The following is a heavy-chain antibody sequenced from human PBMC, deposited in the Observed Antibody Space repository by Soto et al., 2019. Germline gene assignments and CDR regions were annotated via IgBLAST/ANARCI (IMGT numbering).Heavy chain of an antibody. Sequence: QLQLQESGPGLVKPSETLSLTCTVSGGSISSSSYYWGWIGQPPGKGLEWIGSIYYSGSTYYNPSLKSRVTISVDTSKNQFSLKLSSVTAADTAVYYCATYGFDGVIKGPFDYWGQGTLVTVSS. D-gene: IGHD3-10*01. J-gene: IGHJ4*02. CDR1: GGSISSSSYY. CDR3: ATYGFDGVIKGPFDY. CDR2: IYYSGST. V-gene: IGHV4-39*01.